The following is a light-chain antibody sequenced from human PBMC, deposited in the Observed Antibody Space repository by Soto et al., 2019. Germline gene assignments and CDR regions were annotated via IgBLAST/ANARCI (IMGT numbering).Light chain of an antibody. J-gene: IGLJ1*01. Sequence: QSALTQPASVSGSPGQSITISCTGTISDVGGYNFVSWYQQYPGKAPKLMICDVSNRPSGVSNRFSGSKSGNTASLTISGLQAEDEADYSCSSFTGSNYVFGTGTKVTVL. V-gene: IGLV2-14*03. CDR2: DVS. CDR3: SSFTGSNYV. CDR1: ISDVGGYNF.